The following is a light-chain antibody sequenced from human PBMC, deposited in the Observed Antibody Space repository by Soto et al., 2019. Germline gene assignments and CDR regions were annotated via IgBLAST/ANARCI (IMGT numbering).Light chain of an antibody. J-gene: IGKJ1*01. V-gene: IGKV3-20*01. CDR2: STS. CDR3: QQYGSSPRT. Sequence: ENVLTQSPVTLSFTTGERATLSCRASQSVSSSYLAWYQQKPGQPPRLLIYSTSGRATGIPDRFSGSGSGTDFTLTISSLEPEDSAVYYCQQYGSSPRTFGQGTKADIK. CDR1: QSVSSSY.